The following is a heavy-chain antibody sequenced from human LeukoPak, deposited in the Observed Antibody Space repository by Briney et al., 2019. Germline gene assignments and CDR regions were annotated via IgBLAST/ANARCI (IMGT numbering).Heavy chain of an antibody. Sequence: GRSLRLSCAASGFTFSSYAMHWVRQAPGKGLEWVAVISYDGSNKYYADSVKGRFTISRDNSKNTLYLQMNSLRVEDTAVYYCADDSSGYYSGQFDYWGQGTLVTVSS. CDR1: GFTFSSYA. V-gene: IGHV3-30*01. J-gene: IGHJ4*02. CDR3: ADDSSGYYSGQFDY. CDR2: ISYDGSNK. D-gene: IGHD3-22*01.